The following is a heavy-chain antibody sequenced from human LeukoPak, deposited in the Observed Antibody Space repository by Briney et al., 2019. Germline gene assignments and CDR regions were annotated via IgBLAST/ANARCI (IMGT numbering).Heavy chain of an antibody. CDR1: GFTFSSYG. D-gene: IGHD3-3*02. V-gene: IGHV3-33*01. CDR2: IWYDGSNK. CDR3: ARDLRSFTPDYYFDY. J-gene: IGHJ4*02. Sequence: GRSLRLSCAPSGFTFSSYGMHWVRQAPGKGLEWVAGIWYDGSNKYYADSVKGQFTISRDNSKNTLYLQMNSLRAEDTAVYYCARDLRSFTPDYYFDYWGQGTLVTVSS.